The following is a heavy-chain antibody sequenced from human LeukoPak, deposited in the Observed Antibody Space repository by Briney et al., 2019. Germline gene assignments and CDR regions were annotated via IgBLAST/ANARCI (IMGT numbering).Heavy chain of an antibody. D-gene: IGHD3-10*01. J-gene: IGHJ6*02. CDR1: GYTFTGYY. CDR2: ISPYNGNT. V-gene: IGHV1-18*04. Sequence: ASVKVSCKASGYTFTGYYMHWVRQAPGQGLEWMGWISPYNGNTQYAQKLQGRVRMTTDISTTTAYMELRSLRSDDTAVYFCAREGYYHGSGTYSPPRYYGMDVWGQGTTVTVSS. CDR3: AREGYYHGSGTYSPPRYYGMDV.